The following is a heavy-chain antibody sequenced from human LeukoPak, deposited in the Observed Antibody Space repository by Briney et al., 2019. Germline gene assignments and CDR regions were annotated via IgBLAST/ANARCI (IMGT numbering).Heavy chain of an antibody. V-gene: IGHV3-21*01. CDR3: ARSQPYQLLFPFDY. CDR1: RFTFSSYS. Sequence: GGSLRLSCAASRFTFSSYSMNWVRQAPGKGLEWVSSISSSSYIYYADSMKGRFTISRDNAKNSLYLQMNSLRAEDTAVYYCARSQPYQLLFPFDYWGQGTLVTVSS. J-gene: IGHJ4*02. D-gene: IGHD2-2*01. CDR2: ISSSSYI.